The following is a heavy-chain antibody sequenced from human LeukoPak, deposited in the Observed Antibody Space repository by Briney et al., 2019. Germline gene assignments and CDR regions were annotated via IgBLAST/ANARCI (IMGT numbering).Heavy chain of an antibody. V-gene: IGHV3-23*01. CDR3: AKLRRGPDAFDI. CDR2: ISGSGGST. J-gene: IGHJ3*02. D-gene: IGHD1-26*01. CDR1: GFTFSSYA. Sequence: PGGSLRLSCAASGFTFSSYAMSWVRQAPGKGLEWVSAISGSGGSTYYADSAKGRFTISRDNSKNTLYLQMNSLRAGDTAVYYCAKLRRGPDAFDIWGQGTMVTVSS.